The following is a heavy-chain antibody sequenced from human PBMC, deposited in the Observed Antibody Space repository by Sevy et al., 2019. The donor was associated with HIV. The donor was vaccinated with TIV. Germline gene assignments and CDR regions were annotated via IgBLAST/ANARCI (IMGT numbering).Heavy chain of an antibody. CDR3: ARVNTGIVGATVDYYYYYYMDV. D-gene: IGHD1-26*01. CDR2: ISAYNGNT. V-gene: IGHV1-18*04. Sequence: ASVKVSCKASGYTFTSYGISWVRQAPGQGLEWMGWISAYNGNTNYAQKLQGRVTMTTDTSTSTAYMELRSLRSDDTAVYYCARVNTGIVGATVDYYYYYYMDVWGKGTTVTVSS. CDR1: GYTFTSYG. J-gene: IGHJ6*03.